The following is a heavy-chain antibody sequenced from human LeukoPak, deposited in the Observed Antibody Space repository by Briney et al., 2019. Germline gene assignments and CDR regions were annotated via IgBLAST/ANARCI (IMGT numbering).Heavy chain of an antibody. D-gene: IGHD3-9*01. V-gene: IGHV2-5*02. CDR2: IYWDDDK. CDR1: GFSLSTSGVG. CDR3: AQTYYDILTGYYTGVWFDP. Sequence: SGPTVVNPTQNLTLTCTFSGFSLSTSGVGVGWIRQPPGKALEWLALIYWDDDKRYSPSLKSRLTIAKDTSKNQVVLTMTNMDPVDTATYYCAQTYYDILTGYYTGVWFDPWGQGTLVTVSS. J-gene: IGHJ5*02.